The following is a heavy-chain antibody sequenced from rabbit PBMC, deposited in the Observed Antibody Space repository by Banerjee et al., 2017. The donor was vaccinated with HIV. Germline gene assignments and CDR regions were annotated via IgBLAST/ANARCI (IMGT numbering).Heavy chain of an antibody. CDR1: GIDFTSNA. CDR2: IYGGSSRST. J-gene: IGHJ3*01. V-gene: IGHV1S45*01. D-gene: IGHD6-1*01. CDR3: ARDAGDAGYDYVARLDL. Sequence: QQQLEESGGGLVQPGGTLTLTCKASGIDFTSNAMCWVRQAPGKGLEWIGTIYGGSSRSTYYASWAKGRFTSSKTSSTTVTLQMTSLTAADTATYFCARDAGDAGYDYVARLDLWGQGTPVTVS.